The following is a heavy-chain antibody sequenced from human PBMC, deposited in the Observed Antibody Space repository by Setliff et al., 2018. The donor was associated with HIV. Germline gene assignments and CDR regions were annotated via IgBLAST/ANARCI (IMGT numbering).Heavy chain of an antibody. CDR1: GGSISSGAYY. D-gene: IGHD3-16*01. V-gene: IGHV4-31*03. J-gene: IGHJ4*02. CDR3: ARSYSGPGYAYFDY. CDR2: IYYSGST. Sequence: SETLSLTCTVSGGSISSGAYYWSWIRQHPGEGLEWIGYIYYSGSTYYNPSLNSRITISIDTSKNQFSLKLRSVTAADTAVYYCARSYSGPGYAYFDYWGQGTLVTVSS.